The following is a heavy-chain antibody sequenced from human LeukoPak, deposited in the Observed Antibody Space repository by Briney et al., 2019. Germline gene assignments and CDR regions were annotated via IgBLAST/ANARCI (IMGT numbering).Heavy chain of an antibody. CDR1: GGSISSGGYY. J-gene: IGHJ4*02. CDR3: AREGRDWGFDY. V-gene: IGHV4-39*07. D-gene: IGHD7-27*01. CDR2: INHSGST. Sequence: SETLSLTCTVSGGSISSGGYYWSWIRQPPGKGLEWIGEINHSGSTNYNPSLKSRVTISVDTSKNQFSLKLSSVTAADTAVYYCAREGRDWGFDYWGQGTLVTVSS.